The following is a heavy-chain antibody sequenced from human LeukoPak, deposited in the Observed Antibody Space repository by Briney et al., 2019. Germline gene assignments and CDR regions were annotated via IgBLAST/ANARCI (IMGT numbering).Heavy chain of an antibody. D-gene: IGHD1-26*01. CDR1: GFTFSNYR. V-gene: IGHV3-21*01. CDR3: AREDSGSYDPSSFDI. CDR2: ISVTSSYI. Sequence: GGSLRLSCAASGFTFSNYRMNWVRQAPGKGLEWVSSISVTSSYIYYADSVKGRFTISRDNANSSLSLQMHSLRAEDTSVYYCAREDSGSYDPSSFDIWGQGTLVTVSS. J-gene: IGHJ3*02.